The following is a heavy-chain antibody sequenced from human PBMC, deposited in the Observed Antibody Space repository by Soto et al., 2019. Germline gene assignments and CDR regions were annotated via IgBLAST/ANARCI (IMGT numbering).Heavy chain of an antibody. CDR2: INPNSGGT. CDR1: GYTFIRYN. Sequence: ASLKVSCKASGYTFIRYNMHWLLQSPGQGLEWMGWINPNSGGTNFARNFQGRVTMTRDTTLGTAYMELTNLTSDDTAVYFCARDLLWSAQKPIDFWGQGTLVTVSS. J-gene: IGHJ4*02. D-gene: IGHD2-21*01. V-gene: IGHV1-2*02. CDR3: ARDLLWSAQKPIDF.